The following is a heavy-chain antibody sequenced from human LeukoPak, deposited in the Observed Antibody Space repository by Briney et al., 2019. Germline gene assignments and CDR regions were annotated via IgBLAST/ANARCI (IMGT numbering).Heavy chain of an antibody. J-gene: IGHJ6*02. CDR2: INHSGST. CDR3: ARVPYSNYVRYYYGMDV. D-gene: IGHD4-11*01. CDR1: GGSFSGYY. V-gene: IGHV4-34*01. Sequence: SETLSLTCAVYGGSFSGYYWSWIRQPPGKGLEWIGEINHSGSTNYNPSLKSRVTISVDTSKNQFSLKLSSVTAADTAVYYCARVPYSNYVRYYYGMDVWGQGTTVTVSS.